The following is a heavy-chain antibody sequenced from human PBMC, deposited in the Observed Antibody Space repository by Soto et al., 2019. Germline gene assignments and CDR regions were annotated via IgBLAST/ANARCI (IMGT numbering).Heavy chain of an antibody. Sequence: SETLSLTCAVYDGSFSGYYWGWIRQPPGKGLEWIGSIYYSGGTYYNPSLKSRVTISVDTSKNQFSLKLNSMTAADTAVYYCARHNYGSGSTYFDYWGQGTLVTSPQ. CDR3: ARHNYGSGSTYFDY. J-gene: IGHJ4*02. CDR1: DGSFSGYY. D-gene: IGHD3-10*01. CDR2: IYYSGGT. V-gene: IGHV4-39*01.